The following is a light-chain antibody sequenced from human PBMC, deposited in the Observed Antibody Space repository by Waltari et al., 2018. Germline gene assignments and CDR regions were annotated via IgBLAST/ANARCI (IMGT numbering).Light chain of an antibody. J-gene: IGKJ2*01. CDR2: AES. V-gene: IGKV1-39*01. CDR1: QSISSY. CDR3: QQSYSTPPT. Sequence: DIQMTQSPSSLSASVGDRVTITCRASQSISSYLNWYQQKPGKAPKLLIYAESSLQSGVPSRCSGSGSGTDFTLTISSLQPEDFATYYCQQSYSTPPTFGQGTKLEIK.